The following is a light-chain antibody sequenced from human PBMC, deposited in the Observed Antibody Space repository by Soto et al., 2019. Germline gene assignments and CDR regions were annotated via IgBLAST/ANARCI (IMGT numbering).Light chain of an antibody. CDR2: EVS. CDR1: SSDVGSYNL. V-gene: IGLV2-23*02. Sequence: QSALTQPASVSGSPGQSITISCTGTSSDVGSYNLVSWYQQHPGKAPKLMIYEVSKRPSGVSNRFSGSKSGNTASLTISGLQAEYEADYYCCSYAGSSYVFGTGTKLTVL. CDR3: CSYAGSSYV. J-gene: IGLJ1*01.